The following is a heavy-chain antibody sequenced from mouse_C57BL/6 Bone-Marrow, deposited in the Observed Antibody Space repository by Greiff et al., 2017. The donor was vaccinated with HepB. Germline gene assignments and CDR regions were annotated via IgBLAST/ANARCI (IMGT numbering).Heavy chain of an antibody. J-gene: IGHJ2*01. CDR3: ARAPIYY. D-gene: IGHD6-5*01. V-gene: IGHV1-55*01. CDR1: GYTFTSYW. CDR2: IYPGSGST. Sequence: QVQLQQPGAELVKPGASVKMSCKASGYTFTSYWITWVKQRPGQGLEWIGDIYPGSGSTNYNEKFKSKATLTVDKSSSTAYMQLSSLTSEDSAVYYCARAPIYYWGQGTTLTVSS.